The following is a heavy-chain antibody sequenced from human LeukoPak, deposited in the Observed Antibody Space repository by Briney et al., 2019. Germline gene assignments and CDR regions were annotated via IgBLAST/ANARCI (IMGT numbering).Heavy chain of an antibody. D-gene: IGHD2-2*01. CDR3: VKDGGYCSSTSCWIFDY. Sequence: GGSLRLSCAASGFTFSSYAMHWVRQAPGKGLEWVAGIWYDGTNKYYADSVKGRFTISRDNSKNTLYLQMSSLRAEDAAVYYCVKDGGYCSSTSCWIFDYWGQGTLVTVSS. V-gene: IGHV3-30*02. CDR2: IWYDGTNK. CDR1: GFTFSSYA. J-gene: IGHJ4*02.